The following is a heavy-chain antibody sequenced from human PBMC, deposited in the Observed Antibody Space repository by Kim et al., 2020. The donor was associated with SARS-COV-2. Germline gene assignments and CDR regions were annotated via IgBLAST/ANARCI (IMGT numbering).Heavy chain of an antibody. J-gene: IGHJ4*02. D-gene: IGHD3-10*01. V-gene: IGHV4-4*09. Sequence: TPALKMQVTISVATSKNQFSLKLGSVTAADTAVYYCARWYYYGSGRGFDYWGQGTLVTVSS. CDR3: ARWYYYGSGRGFDY.